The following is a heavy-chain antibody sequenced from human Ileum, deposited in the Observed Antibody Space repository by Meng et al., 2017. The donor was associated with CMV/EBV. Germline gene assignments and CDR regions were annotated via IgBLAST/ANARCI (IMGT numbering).Heavy chain of an antibody. V-gene: IGHV3-7*01. CDR3: ARGGGSTRFDY. CDR1: GFTFSPYW. Sequence: GGSLRLSCVASGFTFSPYWMSWVRQTPWKGLEWVANINEHGSEQYYMGSVKGRFTISRDNAKNSLYLQMNSLRVEDTAVYYCARGGGSTRFDYWGQGTLVTVSS. J-gene: IGHJ4*02. D-gene: IGHD3-16*01. CDR2: INEHGSEQ.